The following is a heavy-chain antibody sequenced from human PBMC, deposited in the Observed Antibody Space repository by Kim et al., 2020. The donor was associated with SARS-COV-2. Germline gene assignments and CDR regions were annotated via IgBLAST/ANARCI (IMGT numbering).Heavy chain of an antibody. Sequence: GGSLRLSCITSGFSFSFYALTWVRQAPGKGLEWVSAIYSDGRTCYADSVMGRLTTSKDNSRDTLYLQMNGLRSEDTAPYYCSRYASGSFNYFDVWSRGALVTVSS. CDR2: IYSDGRT. CDR1: GFSFSFYA. CDR3: SRYASGSFNYFDV. J-gene: IGHJ4*02. D-gene: IGHD3-10*01. V-gene: IGHV3-23*01.